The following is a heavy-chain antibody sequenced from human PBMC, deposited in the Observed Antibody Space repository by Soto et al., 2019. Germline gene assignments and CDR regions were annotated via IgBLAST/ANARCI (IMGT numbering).Heavy chain of an antibody. D-gene: IGHD3-22*01. CDR1: GFTFNKYG. CDR3: AKEHTMIANYYGMDV. J-gene: IGHJ6*02. CDR2: ISNDGSSE. V-gene: IGHV3-30*18. Sequence: GGSLRLSCAASGFTFNKYGMHWVRQAPGKGLEWVAAISNDGSSEYYADSVKGRFTISRDNSKNTLYLQMNSLRAEDTAVYYCAKEHTMIANYYGMDVWGQGTTVTVSS.